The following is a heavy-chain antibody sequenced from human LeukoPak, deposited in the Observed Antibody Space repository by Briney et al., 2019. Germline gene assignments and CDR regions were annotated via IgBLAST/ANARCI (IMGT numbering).Heavy chain of an antibody. J-gene: IGHJ6*02. V-gene: IGHV3-23*01. Sequence: GGSLRLSCAASGFTFSSYAMSWVRHAPGKGLEWVSGISGSGDSTYYADSVKGRFTISRDNSKNTLYLQMNSLRAEDTAVYYCAKYYSYYDILTGPLDYYYYGMDVWGQGTTVTVSS. CDR3: AKYYSYYDILTGPLDYYYYGMDV. CDR2: ISGSGDST. CDR1: GFTFSSYA. D-gene: IGHD3-9*01.